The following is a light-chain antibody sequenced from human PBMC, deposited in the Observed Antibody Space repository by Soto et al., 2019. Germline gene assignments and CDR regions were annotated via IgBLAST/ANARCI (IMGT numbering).Light chain of an antibody. J-gene: IGKJ5*01. V-gene: IGKV1-5*03. CDR2: KAS. CDR3: QQYNSYPIT. CDR1: QSLITS. Sequence: DIQMTQSPSTLSASVGDRVTITCRATQSLITSLDWYQQKSGKAPKLLIYKASSLAGGVPSRFSGSGSGTEFTLTISSLQPDDFATYYCQQYNSYPITFGQGTRLEIK.